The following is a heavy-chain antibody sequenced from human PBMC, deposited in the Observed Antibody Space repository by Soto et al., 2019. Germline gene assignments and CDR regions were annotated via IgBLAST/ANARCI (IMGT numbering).Heavy chain of an antibody. CDR2: VNHGGST. Sequence: PSETLSLTCAVSGGSFSGFFWGWIRQPPGKGLEWIGEVNHGGSTNYNPSLKSRVTISSDTSKNHFSLTLRSVTAADTAVYYCARAAVAAGGRFDKWGQGALVTVSS. V-gene: IGHV4-34*01. J-gene: IGHJ4*02. CDR3: ARAAVAAGGRFDK. D-gene: IGHD2-15*01. CDR1: GGSFSGFF.